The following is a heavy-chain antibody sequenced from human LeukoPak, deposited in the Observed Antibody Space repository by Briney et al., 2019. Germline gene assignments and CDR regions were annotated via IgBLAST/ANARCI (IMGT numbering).Heavy chain of an antibody. V-gene: IGHV3-21*01. D-gene: IGHD1-20*01. CDR1: GFTFSSYS. CDR3: ARDPPFIIGTTFFDY. J-gene: IGHJ4*02. CDR2: ISTSSTYI. Sequence: KPGGSLRLSCAASGFTFSSYSMNWVRQAPGKGLEWVSSISTSSTYIYYADSVKGRFTISRDNAKNSLYLQMNSLRAEDTAVYYCARDPPFIIGTTFFDYWGQGTLVTASS.